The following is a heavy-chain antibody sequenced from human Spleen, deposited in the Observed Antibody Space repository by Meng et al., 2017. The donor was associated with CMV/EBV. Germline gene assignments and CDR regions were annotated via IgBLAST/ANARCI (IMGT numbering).Heavy chain of an antibody. Sequence: GGSLRLSCAASGFTFSSYAMHWVRQAPGKGLEWVAVISYDGSNKYHADSVKGRFTISRDNSKNTLYLQMNSLRAEDTAVYYCARVKFYGSGSPIESWGQGTLVTVSS. V-gene: IGHV3-30-3*01. D-gene: IGHD3-10*01. CDR1: GFTFSSYA. CDR2: ISYDGSNK. J-gene: IGHJ4*02. CDR3: ARVKFYGSGSPIES.